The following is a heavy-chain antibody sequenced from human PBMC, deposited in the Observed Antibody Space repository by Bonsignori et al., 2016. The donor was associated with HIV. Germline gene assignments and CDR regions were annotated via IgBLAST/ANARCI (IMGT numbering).Heavy chain of an antibody. J-gene: IGHJ4*02. CDR3: ARGVGDTSGYYSKPFEY. D-gene: IGHD3-22*01. CDR2: IYHRGST. Sequence: GSLRLSCVVSGHSISNGYYWGWIRQPPGKGLEWIGSIYHRGSTYFNPHLKSRVTISLDTSKNQFSLKLTSVTAADTAVYYCARGVGDTSGYYSKPFEYWSQGTLVTVSS. CDR1: GHSISNGYY. V-gene: IGHV4-38-2*01.